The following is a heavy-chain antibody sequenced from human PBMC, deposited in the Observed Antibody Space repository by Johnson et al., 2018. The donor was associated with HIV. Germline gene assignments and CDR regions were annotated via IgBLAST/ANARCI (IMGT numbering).Heavy chain of an antibody. V-gene: IGHV3-7*01. CDR2: INQDGSDK. CDR1: GFTFSSYG. J-gene: IGHJ3*02. CDR3: AKIRTSGTGDAFDI. D-gene: IGHD1-14*01. Sequence: VQLVESGGGVVQPGGSLRLSCAASGFTFSSYGMHWVRQAPGKGLEWVANINQDGSDKYYVDSVKGRFTISRDNAQNSLYLQMNSLRAEDTAVYYCAKIRTSGTGDAFDIWGQGTMVTVSS.